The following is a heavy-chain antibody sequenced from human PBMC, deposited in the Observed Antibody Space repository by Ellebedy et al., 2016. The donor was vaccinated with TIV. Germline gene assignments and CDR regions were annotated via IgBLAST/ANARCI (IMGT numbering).Heavy chain of an antibody. CDR2: IKQDGSEK. Sequence: GESLKISCAASGFSFGSYWMSWVRQAPGKGLEWVANIKQDGSEKYYVDSVKGRFTISRDNAKNSLYLQINSLRAEDTAVYYCARDSMPAGTRWFAPWGQGTPVTVSS. J-gene: IGHJ5*02. CDR1: GFSFGSYW. D-gene: IGHD6-13*01. CDR3: ARDSMPAGTRWFAP. V-gene: IGHV3-7*03.